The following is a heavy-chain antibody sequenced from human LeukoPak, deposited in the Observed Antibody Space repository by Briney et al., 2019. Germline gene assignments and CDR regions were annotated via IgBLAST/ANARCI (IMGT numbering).Heavy chain of an antibody. J-gene: IGHJ6*03. CDR1: GSSFTSYW. CDR2: IYPGDSDT. V-gene: IGHV5-51*01. D-gene: IGHD4-11*01. CDR3: ARHLQAHYYYYMDV. Sequence: RGESLQISCKGSGSSFTSYWIGWVRPMPGKGLEWMGIIYPGDSDTRYSPSFQGEVTISADKSISTAYLQWSSLKASDTAMYYCARHLQAHYYYYMDVWGKGTTVTVSS.